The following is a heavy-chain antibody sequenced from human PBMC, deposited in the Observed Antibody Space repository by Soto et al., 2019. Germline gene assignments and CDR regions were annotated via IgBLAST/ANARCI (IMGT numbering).Heavy chain of an antibody. Sequence: QVQLVESGGGVVQPGRSLRRSCAASGFTFSSYAMHWVRQAPGKGLEWVAVISYDGSNKYYADSVKGRFTISRDNSKNTMYRPMNSLRAEYTAVYYCARGASSLRYFDWAHVSDGMDVWGKGTTVTVSS. CDR1: GFTFSSYA. CDR2: ISYDGSNK. D-gene: IGHD3-9*01. J-gene: IGHJ6*04. V-gene: IGHV3-30-3*01. CDR3: ARGASSLRYFDWAHVSDGMDV.